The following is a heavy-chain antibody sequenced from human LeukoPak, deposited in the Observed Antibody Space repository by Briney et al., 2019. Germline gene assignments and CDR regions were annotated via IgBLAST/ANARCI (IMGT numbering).Heavy chain of an antibody. CDR3: ARDEDYYDSSGPGYYYYGMDV. V-gene: IGHV1-2*02. D-gene: IGHD3-22*01. CDR2: INPNSGGT. Sequence: ASVKVSCKASGYTFTGYYMHRVRQAPGQGLEWMGWINPNSGGTNYAQKFQGRVTMTRDTSISTAYMELSRLRSDDTAVYYCARDEDYYDSSGPGYYYYGMDVWGQGTTVTVSS. CDR1: GYTFTGYY. J-gene: IGHJ6*02.